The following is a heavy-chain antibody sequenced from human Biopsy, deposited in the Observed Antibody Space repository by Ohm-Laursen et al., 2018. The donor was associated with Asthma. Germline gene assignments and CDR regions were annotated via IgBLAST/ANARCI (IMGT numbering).Heavy chain of an antibody. CDR3: ARDVMEWYLPAFDF. J-gene: IGHJ4*02. D-gene: IGHD3-3*01. CDR2: GGSYYDGGLK. CDR1: GFTFRSYG. V-gene: IGHV3-30*03. Sequence: SLRLSCSASGFTFRSYGMHWVRQAPGKGLEWVAVGGSYYDGGLKYYADSVNGRFTVSRDDSKNTLYLQMNSLRPDDTAVYYCARDVMEWYLPAFDFWGQGTLVTVSS.